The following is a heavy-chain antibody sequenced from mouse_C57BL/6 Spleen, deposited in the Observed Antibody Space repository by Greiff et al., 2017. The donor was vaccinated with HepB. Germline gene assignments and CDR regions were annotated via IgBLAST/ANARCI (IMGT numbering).Heavy chain of an antibody. CDR1: GFTFSSYA. Sequence: EVQGVESGGGLVKPGGSLKLSCAASGFTFSSYAMSWVRQTPEKRLEWVATISDGGSYTYYPDNVKGRFTISRDNAKNNLYLQMSHLKSEDTAMYYCAREEICLRGHWYFDVWGTGTTVTVSS. D-gene: IGHD1-1*01. CDR2: ISDGGSYT. J-gene: IGHJ1*03. V-gene: IGHV5-4*01. CDR3: AREEICLRGHWYFDV.